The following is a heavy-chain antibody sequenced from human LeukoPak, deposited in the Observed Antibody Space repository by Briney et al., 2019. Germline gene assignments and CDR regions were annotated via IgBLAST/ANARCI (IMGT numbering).Heavy chain of an antibody. Sequence: GGSLRLSCAASGFTFSKNSMNWVRQAPGKGLEWVSSISTSSSYINYADSVKGRFTISRDNAKNSLYLQMNSLRAEDTAVYYCARGLGTTGTGWGQGTMVTVSS. V-gene: IGHV3-21*01. CDR3: ARGLGTTGTG. D-gene: IGHD1-1*01. CDR2: ISTSSSYI. CDR1: GFTFSKNS. J-gene: IGHJ3*01.